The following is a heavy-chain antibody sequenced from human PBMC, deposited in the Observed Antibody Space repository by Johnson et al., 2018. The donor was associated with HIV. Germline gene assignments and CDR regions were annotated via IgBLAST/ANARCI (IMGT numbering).Heavy chain of an antibody. CDR2: IKCDGSEK. J-gene: IGHJ3*02. V-gene: IGHV3-52*01. CDR1: GFTFSSSW. CDR3: ARVSGSGADYYDIMNDAFDI. D-gene: IGHD3-22*01. Sequence: VQLVESGGGLVQPGGSLRLSCAASGFTFSSSWMHWVCQAPEKGLEWVADIKCDGSEKYYVDSVKGRLTIPRDNSKNTVFLEMNSLRAEDTAVFYCARVSGSGADYYDIMNDAFDIWGQGTMVTVSS.